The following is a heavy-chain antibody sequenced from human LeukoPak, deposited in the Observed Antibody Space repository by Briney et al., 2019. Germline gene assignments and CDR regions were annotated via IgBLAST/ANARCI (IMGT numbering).Heavy chain of an antibody. V-gene: IGHV1-2*06. CDR1: GYTFTDYY. Sequence: GASVKVSCKASGYTFTDYYIHWVRQAPGQGLEWMGRINPNSGDTNYAQKFQGRVTMTRDTSISTAYMELSRLRSDDTAVYYCARANSGHYYYYYMDVWGKGTTVTVSS. CDR3: ARANSGHYYYYYMDV. D-gene: IGHD6-19*01. CDR2: INPNSGDT. J-gene: IGHJ6*03.